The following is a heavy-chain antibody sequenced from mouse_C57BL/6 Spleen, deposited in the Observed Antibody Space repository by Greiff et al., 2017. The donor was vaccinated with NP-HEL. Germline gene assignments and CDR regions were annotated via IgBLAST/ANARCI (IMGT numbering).Heavy chain of an antibody. V-gene: IGHV1-54*01. CDR3: ARADYDYDEGDWYFDV. Sequence: VQLQQSGAELVRPGTSVKVSCKASGYAFTNYLIEWVKQRPGQGLEWIGVINPGSGGTNYNEKFKGKATLTADKSSSTAYMQLSSLTSEDSAVYFCARADYDYDEGDWYFDVWGTGTTVTVSS. J-gene: IGHJ1*03. CDR1: GYAFTNYL. D-gene: IGHD2-4*01. CDR2: INPGSGGT.